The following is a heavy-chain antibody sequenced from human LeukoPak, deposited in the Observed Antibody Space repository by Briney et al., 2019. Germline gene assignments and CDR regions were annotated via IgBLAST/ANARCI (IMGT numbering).Heavy chain of an antibody. V-gene: IGHV3-66*04. CDR2: VYPGGTT. J-gene: IGHJ4*02. Sequence: GGSLRLSCAASGLTVTNTYMGWVRQAPGAGLEWVSLVYPGGTTYYADSVRGRFTISRDNSKKTLYLQMNSLRAEDTAVYYCARPSSNYGDYGFDYWGQETLVTVSS. CDR3: ARPSSNYGDYGFDY. CDR1: GLTVTNTY. D-gene: IGHD4-17*01.